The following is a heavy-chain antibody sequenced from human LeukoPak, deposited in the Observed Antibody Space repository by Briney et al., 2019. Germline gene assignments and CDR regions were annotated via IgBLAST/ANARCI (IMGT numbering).Heavy chain of an antibody. J-gene: IGHJ4*02. CDR1: GFTFSGCA. CDR2: IRGSGGTT. CDR3: AKGLFDWLSDSDY. Sequence: GGSLRPSCAASGFTFSGCAMSWVRQAPGKGLEWVSAIRGSGGTTYYADSVKGRFTISRDNSKDTLYLQMNSLRAEDTAVYYCAKGLFDWLSDSDYWGQGTLVTVSS. V-gene: IGHV3-23*01. D-gene: IGHD3-9*01.